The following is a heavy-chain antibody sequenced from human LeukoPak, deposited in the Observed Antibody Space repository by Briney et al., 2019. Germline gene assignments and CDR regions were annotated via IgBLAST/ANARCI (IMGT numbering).Heavy chain of an antibody. D-gene: IGHD4-17*01. V-gene: IGHV3-23*01. J-gene: IGHJ4*02. CDR3: ARPGYGDYGGLDY. CDR2: VRSSGWIT. CDR1: GFTFSNYA. Sequence: GGSLRLSCAASGFTFSNYAMNWVRQAPGKGLEWISSVRSSGWITDYADSVKGRFTISRDNSKNTVYLQMNSLRADDTAVYYCARPGYGDYGGLDYWGQGTLVTVSS.